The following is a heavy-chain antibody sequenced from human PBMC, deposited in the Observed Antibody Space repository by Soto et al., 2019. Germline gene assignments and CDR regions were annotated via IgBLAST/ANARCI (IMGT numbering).Heavy chain of an antibody. D-gene: IGHD3-22*01. J-gene: IGHJ6*03. Sequence: EVQLLESGGTMVQPGGSLRLSCAVSGFIFSDFAMSWVRQAPGKGLEWVSDIDKSARSTSYADSVKGRFTTLRDNSKNTVFLQMNDLRADDTAVYYCAKYSGYWFSSYHMDVWGKGTTVTVSS. CDR2: IDKSARST. CDR3: AKYSGYWFSSYHMDV. V-gene: IGHV3-23*05. CDR1: GFIFSDFA.